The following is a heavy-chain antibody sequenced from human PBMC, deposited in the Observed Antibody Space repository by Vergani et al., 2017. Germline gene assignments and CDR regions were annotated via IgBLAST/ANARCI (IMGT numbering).Heavy chain of an antibody. D-gene: IGHD2-15*01. CDR3: ARGKEYCSGGSCYGGEMDY. CDR1: GGTFSSYA. J-gene: IGHJ4*02. CDR2: IIPIFGTA. V-gene: IGHV1-69*12. Sequence: QVQLVQSGAEVKKPGSSVKVSCKASGGTFSSYAISWVRQAPGQGLEWMGGIIPIFGTANYAQKFQGRVTITADESTSTAYMELSSLRSEDTAVYYCARGKEYCSGGSCYGGEMDYWGQGTLVTVSS.